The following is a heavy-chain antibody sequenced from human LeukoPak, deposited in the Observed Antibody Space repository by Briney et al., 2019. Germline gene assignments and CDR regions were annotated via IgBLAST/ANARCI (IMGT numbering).Heavy chain of an antibody. CDR3: ARYDYGGILFDY. CDR2: VYHTGST. CDR1: GYSIGSGYY. V-gene: IGHV4-38-2*01. J-gene: IGHJ4*02. Sequence: SETLSLTCAVSGYSIGSGYYWVWIRQPPGKGLEWIGSVYHTGSTFYHPSLKSRVTISLDTSRNQFSLRLSSVTAADTAVYYCARYDYGGILFDYWGQGTLVTVSS. D-gene: IGHD4-23*01.